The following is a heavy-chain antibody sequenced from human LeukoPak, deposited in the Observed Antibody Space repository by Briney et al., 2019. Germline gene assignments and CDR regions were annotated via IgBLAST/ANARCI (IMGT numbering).Heavy chain of an antibody. D-gene: IGHD4-23*01. CDR1: GYTFTAYY. J-gene: IGHJ3*02. Sequence: ASVRVSCKASGYTFTAYYIHWVRQAPGQGLEWMGWINPNSGGTNYALKFRGRVTMTRDTSISTASMELSRLISDDTAVYYCARPQYHGGNVENFNIWGQGTMVTVSS. CDR2: INPNSGGT. V-gene: IGHV1-2*02. CDR3: ARPQYHGGNVENFNI.